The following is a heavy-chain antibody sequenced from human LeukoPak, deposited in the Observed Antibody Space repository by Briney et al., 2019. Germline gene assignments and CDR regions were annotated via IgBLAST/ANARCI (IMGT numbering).Heavy chain of an antibody. CDR2: ISYSGNT. CDR1: GXSFSSGGYY. J-gene: IGHJ5*02. Sequence: SETLSLTCTVSGXSFSSGGYYWSWIRQHPGKGLEWIGYISYSGNTYYNPSLKSRVTISVDTSKNQFSLKLSSVTAADTAVYYCARNRHYDVLTASGGWFDPWGQGTLVTVSS. CDR3: ARNRHYDVLTASGGWFDP. V-gene: IGHV4-31*03. D-gene: IGHD3-9*01.